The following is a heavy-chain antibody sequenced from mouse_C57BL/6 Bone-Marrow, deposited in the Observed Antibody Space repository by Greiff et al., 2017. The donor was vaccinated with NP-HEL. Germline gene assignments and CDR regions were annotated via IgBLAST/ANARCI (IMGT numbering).Heavy chain of an antibody. Sequence: QVTLKESGPGILQSSQTLSLTCSFSGFSLSTSGMGVSWIRQPSGKGLEWLSHIYWDDDKRYNPSLKSRLTISQDTSRHTVFLKIPSVDTADNATYYCARLGYYGSSSRARDYWGQGTSVTVSS. V-gene: IGHV8-12*01. CDR2: IYWDDDK. CDR3: ARLGYYGSSSRARDY. CDR1: GFSLSTSGMG. J-gene: IGHJ4*01. D-gene: IGHD1-1*01.